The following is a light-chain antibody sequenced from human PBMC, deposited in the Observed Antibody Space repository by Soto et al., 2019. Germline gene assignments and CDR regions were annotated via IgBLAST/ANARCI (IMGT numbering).Light chain of an antibody. CDR2: GAS. CDR1: QSVTPQ. J-gene: IGKJ5*01. CDR3: QQYGSSPPIT. V-gene: IGKV3-20*01. Sequence: IVLTQSPGTPSLSPGERATLSRRASQSVTPQLAWYQQKPGQAPRLIIHGASSRATGIPDRFSGSGSGTDFTLTISRLEPEDFAVYYCQQYGSSPPITFGQGTRLEI.